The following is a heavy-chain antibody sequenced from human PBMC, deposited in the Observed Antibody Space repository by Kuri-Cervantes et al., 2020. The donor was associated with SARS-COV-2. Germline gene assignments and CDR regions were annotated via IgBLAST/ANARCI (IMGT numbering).Heavy chain of an antibody. CDR1: GYTFTSYY. Sequence: ASVKVSCKASGYTFTSYYMHWVRQAPGQGLEWMGIINPSGGSTSYAQKFQGRVTMTRDTSTSTVYMELSSLRSEDTAVYYCARDLANRGVRGVIRLIGLDYWGQGTLVT. CDR3: ARDLANRGVRGVIRLIGLDY. CDR2: INPSGGST. V-gene: IGHV1-46*01. J-gene: IGHJ4*02. D-gene: IGHD3-10*01.